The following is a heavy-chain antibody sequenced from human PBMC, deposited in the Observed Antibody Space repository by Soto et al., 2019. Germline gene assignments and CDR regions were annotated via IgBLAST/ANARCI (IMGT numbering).Heavy chain of an antibody. V-gene: IGHV4-31*03. CDR1: GGSISSGGYD. CDR2: IYYSGST. J-gene: IGHJ4*02. CDR3: ARMQARLYYFDY. Sequence: QVQLQESGPGLVKPSQTLSLTCTVSGGSISSGGYDWSWIRQHPGKGLEWIGYIYYSGSTYYNPSLKSRVTISVDTSKNQFSLKLSSVTAADTAVYYCARMQARLYYFDYWGQGTLVTVSS. D-gene: IGHD5-12*01.